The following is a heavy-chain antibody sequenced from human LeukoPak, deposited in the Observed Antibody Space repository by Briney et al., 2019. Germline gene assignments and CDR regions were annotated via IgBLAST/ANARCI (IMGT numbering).Heavy chain of an antibody. D-gene: IGHD7-27*01. V-gene: IGHV1-18*01. CDR3: ARHHGDDDPRYYLDY. CDR1: GYTFTSYG. J-gene: IGHJ4*02. Sequence: ASVKVSYRASGYTFTSYGISWVRQAPGQGLEWMGWISAYNGNTNYAQKLQGRVTMTTDTSTSTAYMELRSLRSDDTAVYYCARHHGDDDPRYYLDYWGQGTLVTVSS. CDR2: ISAYNGNT.